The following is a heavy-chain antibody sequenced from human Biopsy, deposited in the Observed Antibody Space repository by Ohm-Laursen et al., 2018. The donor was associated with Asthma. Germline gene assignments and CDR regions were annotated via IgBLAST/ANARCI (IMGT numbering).Heavy chain of an antibody. CDR1: GFTFSIYD. J-gene: IGHJ3*02. CDR2: ISYDGGNK. CDR3: ARTHERWTSIQDDALDI. V-gene: IGHV3-30*03. Sequence: SLRLSCTASGFTFSIYDIHWVRQAPGKGLEWVAVISYDGGNKFYGDSVKGRFTLSRDNSRNTLYLQMNSLRVEDTTIYYCARTHERWTSIQDDALDIWGQGTMVIVSS. D-gene: IGHD4-23*01.